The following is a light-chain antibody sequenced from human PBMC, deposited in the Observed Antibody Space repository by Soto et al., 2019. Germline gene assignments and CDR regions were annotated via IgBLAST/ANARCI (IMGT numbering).Light chain of an antibody. CDR2: DVN. Sequence: QSALTQPRSVSGSLGQSVTISCTGTTSDVGGYNYVSRYQHHPGKAPKLIIYDVNNRPSGVPDRFSGSKSGNTASLTISGLRPEDEADYHCCSYAGSYLYVFGTGTKVTVL. V-gene: IGLV2-11*01. J-gene: IGLJ1*01. CDR3: CSYAGSYLYV. CDR1: TSDVGGYNY.